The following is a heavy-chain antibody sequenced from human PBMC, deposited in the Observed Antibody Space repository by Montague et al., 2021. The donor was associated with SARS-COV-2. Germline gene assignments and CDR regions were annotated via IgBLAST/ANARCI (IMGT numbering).Heavy chain of an antibody. V-gene: IGHV4-39*01. CDR2: ISYSGRT. D-gene: IGHD3-10*01. CDR3: ASSYYYGSGTYVNNYYVDV. Sequence: SETLSLTCTVSGGSVSSSPYYWGWIRQPPGRGLEWVGSISYSGRTYFISSLKSRLTISVDSSENQFSLRLRSVTAADTAVYYCASSYYYGSGTYVNNYYVDVWGQGTTVTVSS. J-gene: IGHJ6*03. CDR1: GGSVSSSPYY.